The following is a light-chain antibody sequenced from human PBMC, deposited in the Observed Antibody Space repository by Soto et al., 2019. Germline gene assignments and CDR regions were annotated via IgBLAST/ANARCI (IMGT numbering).Light chain of an antibody. CDR1: SGDVGDYDF. Sequence: QSALTQPASVSGSPGQSITISCTGTSGDVGDYDFVSWYQQHPGEAPKLIIYDVTNRPSGVSNRFSGSKSANSASLTISGLLAEDEADYCCSSYTDNASVVFGGGTKLTVL. CDR2: DVT. J-gene: IGLJ3*02. V-gene: IGLV2-14*03. CDR3: SSYTDNASVV.